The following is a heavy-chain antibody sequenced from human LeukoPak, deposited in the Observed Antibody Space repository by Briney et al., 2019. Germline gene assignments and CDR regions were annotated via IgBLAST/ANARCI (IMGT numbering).Heavy chain of an antibody. Sequence: GGSLRLSCAASGFTFSGSAMHWVRQASGKGLEWVGRIRTKTNSYATTYAASVKGRFTISRDDSKNTAYLQMNSLKTEGTAVYYCTSYDTSTSYDSSGYYSNYWGQGTLVTVSS. D-gene: IGHD3-22*01. CDR1: GFTFSGSA. J-gene: IGHJ4*02. CDR3: TSYDTSTSYDSSGYYSNY. V-gene: IGHV3-73*01. CDR2: IRTKTNSYAT.